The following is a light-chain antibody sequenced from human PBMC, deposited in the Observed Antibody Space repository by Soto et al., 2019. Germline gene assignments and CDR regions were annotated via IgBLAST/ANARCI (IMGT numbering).Light chain of an antibody. CDR2: DVN. Sequence: QSVLTQPASVSGSPGQSITISCTGSSSDVGYYIFVSWYQQHPGKAPKLMIYDVNNRPSGVSNRFSGSKSGNTASLTISGLQAEDEADDYCCSYTTSSSYVFGTGT. CDR1: SSDVGYYIF. J-gene: IGLJ1*01. CDR3: CSYTTSSSYV. V-gene: IGLV2-14*01.